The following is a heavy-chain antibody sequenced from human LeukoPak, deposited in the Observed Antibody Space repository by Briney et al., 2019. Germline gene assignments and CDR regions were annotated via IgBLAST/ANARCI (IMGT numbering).Heavy chain of an antibody. Sequence: PSETLSLTCTVSGDSISSGGYYWSWIRQPPGKGLEWIGYMYHTGSTYYNPSLKSRVTMSVDRSKNQFSLKLSSVTAADTAVYYCARTVSSSSSFLSFDYWGQGTLVTVSS. CDR1: GDSISSGGYY. CDR3: ARTVSSSSSFLSFDY. D-gene: IGHD6-6*01. CDR2: MYHTGST. J-gene: IGHJ4*02. V-gene: IGHV4-30-2*01.